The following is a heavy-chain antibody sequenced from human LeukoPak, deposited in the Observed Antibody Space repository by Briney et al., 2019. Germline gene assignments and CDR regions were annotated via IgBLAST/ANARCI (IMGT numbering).Heavy chain of an antibody. CDR3: AWSGYSYGYVADY. CDR2: ISYDGSNK. J-gene: IGHJ4*02. V-gene: IGHV3-30-3*01. D-gene: IGHD5-18*01. CDR1: GFTFSSYA. Sequence: GGSLRLSCAASGFTFSSYAMHWVRQAPGKGLEWVAVISYDGSNKYYADSVKGRFTISRDNSKNTLYLQMNSLRAEDTAVYYCAWSGYSYGYVADYWGQGTLVTVSS.